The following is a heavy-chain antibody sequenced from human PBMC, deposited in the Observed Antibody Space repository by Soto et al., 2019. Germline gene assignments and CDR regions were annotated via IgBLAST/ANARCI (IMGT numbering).Heavy chain of an antibody. V-gene: IGHV5-10-1*01. CDR3: ARHLAPTLGTKYGMDV. CDR2: IDPTDSHT. Sequence: PGESLKISCKGSGYGFTSYRIGWVRQMPGKGLEWMGTIDPTDSHTNCTPSFPGHVTFSAGKSISTAYLQWSSLKATDTAMYYCARHLAPTLGTKYGMDVWGQGTTVTVSS. D-gene: IGHD1-1*01. CDR1: GYGFTSYR. J-gene: IGHJ6*02.